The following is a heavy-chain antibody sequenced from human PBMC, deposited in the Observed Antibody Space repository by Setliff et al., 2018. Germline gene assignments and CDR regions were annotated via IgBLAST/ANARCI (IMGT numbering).Heavy chain of an antibody. CDR3: ARKGISALSGAFDM. Sequence: PSETLSLTCTVSGGSISNYYRSWIRQPAGKGLEWIGRIYTSGSTNYNPSLKSRVTMSVDTSKNQFSLKLSSVTAADTAVYYCARKGISALSGAFDMWGQGTMVTVSS. J-gene: IGHJ3*02. CDR1: GGSISNYY. D-gene: IGHD1-26*01. V-gene: IGHV4-4*07. CDR2: IYTSGST.